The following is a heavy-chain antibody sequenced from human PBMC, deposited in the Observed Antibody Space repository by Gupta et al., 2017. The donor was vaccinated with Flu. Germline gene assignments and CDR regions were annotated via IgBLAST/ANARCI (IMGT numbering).Heavy chain of an antibody. CDR2: ISGGTT. Sequence: EVHLLESGGDLAQPGGSLRLSCAASGFTFSAFGMRWVRQAPGKGLEWVSTISGGTTYYAESVKVRFTISRDTSKNTLFLQMNSLRAEDTAIYYCVKDAGYGEYAFWGQGTLVTVSS. D-gene: IGHD2-21*01. CDR3: VKDAGYGEYAF. CDR1: GFTFSAFG. V-gene: IGHV3-23*01. J-gene: IGHJ1*01.